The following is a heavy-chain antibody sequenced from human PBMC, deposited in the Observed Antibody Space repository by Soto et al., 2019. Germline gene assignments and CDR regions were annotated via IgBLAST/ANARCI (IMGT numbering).Heavy chain of an antibody. V-gene: IGHV3-23*01. CDR3: AKELYYDAYGKYSDLYFDS. CDR2: ISTRGGRT. CDR1: GFSFSSYA. J-gene: IGHJ4*02. Sequence: GGSLRLSCAASGFSFSSYAMSWVRQAPPQGLEWVSSISTRGGRTYYADSVKGRFSISRDNSANAVYLDMDNLRAEDTGIYYCAKELYYDAYGKYSDLYFDSWGQGALVTVSS. D-gene: IGHD3-22*01.